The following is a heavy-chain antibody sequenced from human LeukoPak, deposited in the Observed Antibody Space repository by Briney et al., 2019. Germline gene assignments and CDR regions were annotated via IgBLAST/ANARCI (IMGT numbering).Heavy chain of an antibody. CDR1: GFTFSSSA. V-gene: IGHV3-23*01. J-gene: IGHJ4*02. D-gene: IGHD3-3*01. CDR3: AKDRLFGVVIDY. Sequence: GGSLRLSCAASGFTFSSSAMNWVRQAPGKGLEWVSACGTDGDTYYADSVKGRFTISRDNSKNTLYLQMNSLRAEDTAVYYCAKDRLFGVVIDYWGQGTLVTVSS. CDR2: CGTDGDT.